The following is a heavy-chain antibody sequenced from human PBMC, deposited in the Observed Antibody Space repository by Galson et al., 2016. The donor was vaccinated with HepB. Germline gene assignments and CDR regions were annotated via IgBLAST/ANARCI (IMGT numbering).Heavy chain of an antibody. CDR3: AKDLGDRFITVYYYMDV. CDR2: INGDSGYT. D-gene: IGHD1-20*01. CDR1: GFTFSSFA. J-gene: IGHJ6*03. Sequence: SLRLSCAASGFTFSSFAMAWVRQAPGKGLEWVSAINGDSGYTYYADSVRGRFTISRDNSQNTLYLQMNSLRAEDTAVYYCAKDLGDRFITVYYYMDVWGQRDHGDRLL. V-gene: IGHV3-23*01.